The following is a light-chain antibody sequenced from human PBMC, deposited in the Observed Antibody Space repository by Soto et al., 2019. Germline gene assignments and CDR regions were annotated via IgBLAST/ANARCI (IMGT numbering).Light chain of an antibody. V-gene: IGLV1-51*01. J-gene: IGLJ3*02. CDR3: GTWDSSLSAHWV. Sequence: QSALTQPPSVSAAPGQKVTISCSGSSSNIGNNYVSWYQQFPGTAPKLLIYDNNKRPSGIPDRFSGSKSGTSATLGITGLQTGDEANYYCGTWDSSLSAHWVFGGGTKLTVL. CDR1: SSNIGNNY. CDR2: DNN.